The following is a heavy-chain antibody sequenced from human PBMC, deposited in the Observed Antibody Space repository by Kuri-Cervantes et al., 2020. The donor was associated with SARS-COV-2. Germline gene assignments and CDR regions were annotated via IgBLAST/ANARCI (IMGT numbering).Heavy chain of an antibody. CDR3: ASQTEIYGSGSYYFDY. V-gene: IGHV1-69*04. D-gene: IGHD3-10*01. J-gene: IGHJ4*02. CDR1: GGTFSSYA. Sequence: SVKVSCKASGGTFSSYAISWVRQAPGQGLEWMGRIIPILGIANYAQKFRGRVTITADKSTSTAFMELSSLRSEDTAVYYCASQTEIYGSGSYYFDYWGQGTLVTVSS. CDR2: IIPILGIA.